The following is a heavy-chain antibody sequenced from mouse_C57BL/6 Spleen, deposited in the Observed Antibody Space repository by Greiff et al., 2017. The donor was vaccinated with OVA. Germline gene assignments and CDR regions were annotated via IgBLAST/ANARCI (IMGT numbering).Heavy chain of an antibody. J-gene: IGHJ1*03. D-gene: IGHD2-2*01. CDR3: ARAGGLRRDWYFDV. CDR1: GYAFSSYW. CDR2: IYPGDGDT. V-gene: IGHV1-80*01. Sequence: QVQLQQSGAELVKPGASVKISCKASGYAFSSYWMNWVKQRPGKGLEWIGQIYPGDGDTNYNGKFKGKDTLTADKSSSTAYMQLSSLTSEDSAVYFCARAGGLRRDWYFDVWGTGTTVTVSS.